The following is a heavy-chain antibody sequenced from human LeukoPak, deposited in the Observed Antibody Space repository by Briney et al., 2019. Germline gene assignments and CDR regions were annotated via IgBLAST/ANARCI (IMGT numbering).Heavy chain of an antibody. CDR2: ISAYNGNT. CDR1: GGTFSSYA. Sequence: ASVKVSCKASGGTFSSYAISWVRQAPGQGLEWMGWISAYNGNTNYAQKLQGRVTMTTDTSTSTAYMELRSLRSDDTAVYYCARVVPGLDYYDSSGYYGRWFDPWGQGTLVTVSS. CDR3: ARVVPGLDYYDSSGYYGRWFDP. V-gene: IGHV1-18*01. D-gene: IGHD3-22*01. J-gene: IGHJ5*02.